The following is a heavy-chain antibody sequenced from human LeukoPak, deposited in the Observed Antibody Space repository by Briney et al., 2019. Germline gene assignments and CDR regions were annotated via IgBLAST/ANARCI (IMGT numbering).Heavy chain of an antibody. CDR3: AKGGGRGGFDP. J-gene: IGHJ5*02. D-gene: IGHD3-10*01. CDR1: GFTFSSYA. Sequence: GGSLRLSCAASGFTFSSYAMSWVRQAPGKGLEWVSAISGSGNSTYFADSVKGRFTISRDNSKNTLYLQMNSLRAEDTAVYYCAKGGGRGGFDPWGQGILVTVSS. CDR2: ISGSGNST. V-gene: IGHV3-23*01.